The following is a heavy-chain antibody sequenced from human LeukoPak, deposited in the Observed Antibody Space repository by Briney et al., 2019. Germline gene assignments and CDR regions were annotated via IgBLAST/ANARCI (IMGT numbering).Heavy chain of an antibody. D-gene: IGHD5-24*01. CDR3: ARDLWASGYNAPAFDI. V-gene: IGHV3-48*03. J-gene: IGHJ3*02. CDR2: ISSSGSTI. CDR1: GFTFSSYE. Sequence: GESLRLSCAASGFTFSSYEMNWVRQAPGKGLEWVSYISSSGSTIYYADSVKGRFTISRDNAKNSLYLQMNSLRAEDTAVYYCARDLWASGYNAPAFDIWGQGTMVTVSS.